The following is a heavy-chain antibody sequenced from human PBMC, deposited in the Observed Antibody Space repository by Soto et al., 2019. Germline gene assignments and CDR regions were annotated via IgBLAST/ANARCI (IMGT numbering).Heavy chain of an antibody. V-gene: IGHV3-11*06. J-gene: IGHJ5*02. Sequence: GSLRLSCAGSGFTFGDSYMSWIRQAPGKGLEWLSYISPGSRYPAYADSVKGRFTISRDNAKRSLYLQMMSLTAEDPAIYYWVRSGGGSLFDPWGHGTMVTSPQ. CDR1: GFTFGDSY. CDR3: VRSGGGSLFDP. D-gene: IGHD2-15*01. CDR2: ISPGSRYP.